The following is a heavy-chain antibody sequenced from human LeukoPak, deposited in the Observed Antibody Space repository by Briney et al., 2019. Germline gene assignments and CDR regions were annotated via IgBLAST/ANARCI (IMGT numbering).Heavy chain of an antibody. D-gene: IGHD3-10*01. Sequence: ASVKVSCKASGYTFTSYGISWVRQAPGQGLEWMGWISAYNGNTNYAQKLQGRVTMTTDTSTSTAYMELSSLRSDDTAVYYCATGRITMVRGVINGAPDIYYWGQGTLVTVSS. CDR3: ATGRITMVRGVINGAPDIYY. V-gene: IGHV1-18*01. J-gene: IGHJ4*02. CDR1: GYTFTSYG. CDR2: ISAYNGNT.